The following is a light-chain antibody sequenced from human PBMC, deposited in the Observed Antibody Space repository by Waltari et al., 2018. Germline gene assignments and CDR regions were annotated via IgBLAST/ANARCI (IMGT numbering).Light chain of an antibody. J-gene: IGKJ4*01. CDR1: QSVGTY. Sequence: EIVLTQSPATLSLSPGERATLTCRANQSVGTYLAWDQKNAGLVPRLLIYDASIRASGIPARFSGSGSGTDCALTISSLEPEDFAVYYCQQRSTWRTFGGGTTVDIK. CDR3: QQRSTWRT. V-gene: IGKV3-11*01. CDR2: DAS.